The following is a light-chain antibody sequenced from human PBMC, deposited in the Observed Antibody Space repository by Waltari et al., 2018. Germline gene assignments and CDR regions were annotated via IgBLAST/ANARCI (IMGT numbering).Light chain of an antibody. CDR1: QDISKY. CDR3: QQYDNLRYT. Sequence: IQITQSPSSLSVSVGDRVTITCQASQDISKYLNWYQQMPGKAPKLLIYDASNLETGVPSRFSGSGSGKDFTFTISSLQPEDIATYYCQQYDNLRYTFGQGTKMEIK. J-gene: IGKJ2*01. CDR2: DAS. V-gene: IGKV1-33*01.